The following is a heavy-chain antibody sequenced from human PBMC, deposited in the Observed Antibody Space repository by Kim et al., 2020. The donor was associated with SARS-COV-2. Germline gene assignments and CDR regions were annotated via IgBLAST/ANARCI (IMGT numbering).Heavy chain of an antibody. CDR3: ARGSSSSPFDY. V-gene: IGHV1-69*01. CDR2: A. D-gene: IGHD6-6*01. J-gene: IGHJ4*02. Sequence: ANYAQKFQGRVTITADESTSTAYMELSSLRSEDTAVYYCARGSSSSPFDYWGQGTLVTVSS.